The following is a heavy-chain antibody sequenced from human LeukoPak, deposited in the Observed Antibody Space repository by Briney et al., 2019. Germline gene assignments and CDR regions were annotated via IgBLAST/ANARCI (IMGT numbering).Heavy chain of an antibody. CDR3: AKAELRFYYMDV. V-gene: IGHV3-43D*03. D-gene: IGHD3-3*01. CDR1: GFTFDDYA. CDR2: ISWDGGST. J-gene: IGHJ6*03. Sequence: GGSLRLSCAASGFTFDDYAMHWVRQAPGKGLEWVSLISWDGGSTYYADSVKGRFTISRDNSKSSLYLQMNSLRAEDTALYYCAKAELRFYYMDVWGKGTTVTVSS.